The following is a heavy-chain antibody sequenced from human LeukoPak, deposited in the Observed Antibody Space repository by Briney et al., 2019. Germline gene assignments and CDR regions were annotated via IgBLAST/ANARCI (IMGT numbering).Heavy chain of an antibody. CDR1: GGSISSGGYY. V-gene: IGHV4-31*03. Sequence: SETLSLTCTVSGGSISSGGYYWSWIRQHPGKGLEWIGYIYCSGSTYYNPSLKSRVTISVDTSKNQFSLKLSSVTAADTAVYYCARERTEGSSGWYSALFRRFSGYMDVWGKGTTVTVSS. CDR2: IYCSGST. CDR3: ARERTEGSSGWYSALFRRFSGYMDV. J-gene: IGHJ6*03. D-gene: IGHD6-19*01.